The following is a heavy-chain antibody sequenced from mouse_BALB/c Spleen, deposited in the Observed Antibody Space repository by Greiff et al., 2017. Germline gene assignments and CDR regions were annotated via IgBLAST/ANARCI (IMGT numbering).Heavy chain of an antibody. CDR2: INPSSGYT. J-gene: IGHJ3*01. D-gene: IGHD2-4*01. Sequence: VQLQQSAAELARPGASVKMSCKASGYTFTSYTMHWVKQRPGQGLEWIGYINPSSGYTEYNQKFKDKTTLTADKSSSTAYMQLSSLTSEDSAVYYCARSENRTMITAYWGQGTLVTVSA. CDR3: ARSENRTMITAY. CDR1: GYTFTSYT. V-gene: IGHV1-4*02.